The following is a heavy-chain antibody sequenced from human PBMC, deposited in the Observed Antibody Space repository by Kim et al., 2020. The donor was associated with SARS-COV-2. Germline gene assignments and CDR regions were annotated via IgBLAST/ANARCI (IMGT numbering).Heavy chain of an antibody. CDR1: GISFSNAW. CDR3: TTVRTY. CDR2: IKSKTGGGTT. Sequence: GGSLRLSCAASGISFSNAWMSWVRQAPGKGLEWVGLIKSKTGGGTTEYAAPVKGRFTISRDDSKDTLYLEMNSLKTEDTAVYYCTTVRTYWGQGTQVTVSS. V-gene: IGHV3-15*01. J-gene: IGHJ4*02.